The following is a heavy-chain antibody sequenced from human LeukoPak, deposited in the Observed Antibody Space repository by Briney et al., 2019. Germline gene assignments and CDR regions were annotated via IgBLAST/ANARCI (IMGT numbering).Heavy chain of an antibody. D-gene: IGHD4-11*01. CDR1: GGSFSGFY. CDR3: ARGRRTGTTAPFNRFDP. J-gene: IGHJ5*02. CDR2: LNHSGST. Sequence: SETLSLTCAVYGGSFSGFYWSWIRQPPGKGREWIGELNHSGSTNYNPSLKSRVTISVDTSKNEFSLKLSSVTAADTAVYYCARGRRTGTTAPFNRFDPWGQGTLVTVSS. V-gene: IGHV4-34*01.